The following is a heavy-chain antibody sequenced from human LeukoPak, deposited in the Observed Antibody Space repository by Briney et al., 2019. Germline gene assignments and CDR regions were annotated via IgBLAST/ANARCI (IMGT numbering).Heavy chain of an antibody. CDR2: INPSGGST. CDR3: ARDWNRIAARYYYYYMDV. D-gene: IGHD6-13*01. V-gene: IGHV1-46*01. Sequence: GASVKVSCKASGYTFTSYYMHWARQAPGQGLEWMGIINPSGGSTSYAQKFQGRVTMTRDTSTSTVYMELSSLRSEDTAVYYCARDWNRIAARYYYYYMDVWGKGTTVTVSS. J-gene: IGHJ6*03. CDR1: GYTFTSYY.